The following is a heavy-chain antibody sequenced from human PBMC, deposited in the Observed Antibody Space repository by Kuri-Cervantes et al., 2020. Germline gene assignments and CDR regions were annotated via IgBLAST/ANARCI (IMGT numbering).Heavy chain of an antibody. D-gene: IGHD3-22*01. CDR2: ITSGGTI. CDR1: GFTFSDYY. J-gene: IGHJ4*02. CDR3: ALYDSSGYFGFAY. V-gene: IGHV3-11*01. Sequence: GESLKISCAASGFTFSDYYMSWIRQAPGKGLEWVSDITSGGTIYYADSVKGRFTISRDNAQNSLYLQMNSLRAEDTAVYYCALYDSSGYFGFAYWGQGTLVTVSS.